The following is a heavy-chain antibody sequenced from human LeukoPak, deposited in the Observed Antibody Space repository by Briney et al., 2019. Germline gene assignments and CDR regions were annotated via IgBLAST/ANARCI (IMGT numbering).Heavy chain of an antibody. CDR3: ARDTKLGYCSSTSCYTGPRYYYGMDV. D-gene: IGHD2-2*02. J-gene: IGHJ6*02. CDR2: INHSGST. Sequence: SETLSLTCAVYGGSFSGYYWSWIRQPPGKGLEWIGEINHSGSTNYNPSLKNRVTISVDTSKNQFSLKLSSVTAADTAVYYCARDTKLGYCSSTSCYTGPRYYYGMDVWGQGTTVTVSS. V-gene: IGHV4-34*01. CDR1: GGSFSGYY.